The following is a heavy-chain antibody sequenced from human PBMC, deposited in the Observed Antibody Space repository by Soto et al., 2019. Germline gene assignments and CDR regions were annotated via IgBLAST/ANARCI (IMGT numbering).Heavy chain of an antibody. Sequence: GGSLRLSCAASGFTFSSYAMHWVRQAPGKGLEWVAVISYDGSNKYYADSVKGRFTISRDNSKNTLYLQMNSLRAEDTAVYYCARDRLAGKVYYFGMDGGGQGTTVSVSS. V-gene: IGHV3-30-3*01. CDR1: GFTFSSYA. D-gene: IGHD6-19*01. J-gene: IGHJ6*02. CDR2: ISYDGSNK. CDR3: ARDRLAGKVYYFGMDG.